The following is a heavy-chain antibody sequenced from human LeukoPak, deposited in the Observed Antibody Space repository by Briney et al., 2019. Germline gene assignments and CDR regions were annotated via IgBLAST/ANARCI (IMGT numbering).Heavy chain of an antibody. J-gene: IGHJ3*02. CDR2: IYYSGST. D-gene: IGHD3-10*01. CDR3: ARGVPRADAFDI. Sequence: SETLSLTCTVSGGSISSYYWSWIRQPPGKGLEWIGYIYYSGSTNYNPSLKSRVTISVDTSKNQFSLKLSSVTAADTAVYYCARGVPRADAFDIRGQGTMVTVSS. V-gene: IGHV4-59*01. CDR1: GGSISSYY.